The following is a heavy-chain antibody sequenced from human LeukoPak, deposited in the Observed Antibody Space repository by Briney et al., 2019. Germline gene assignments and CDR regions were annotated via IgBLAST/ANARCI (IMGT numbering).Heavy chain of an antibody. V-gene: IGHV3-23*01. Sequence: GGSLRLSCAASGFTFSSYAMSWVRQAPGKGLEWVSAISGSGGSTYYADSMKGRFTISRDNSKNTLYLQMNSLRAEDTAVYYCAKELIIQPTGPVAFDIWGQGTMVTVSS. CDR1: GFTFSSYA. D-gene: IGHD1-1*01. J-gene: IGHJ3*02. CDR3: AKELIIQPTGPVAFDI. CDR2: ISGSGGST.